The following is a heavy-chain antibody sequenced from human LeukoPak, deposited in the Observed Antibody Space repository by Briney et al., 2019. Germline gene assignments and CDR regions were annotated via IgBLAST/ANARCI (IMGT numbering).Heavy chain of an antibody. CDR3: ANGASVTTFDY. CDR1: GFTFSSYA. V-gene: IGHV3-23*01. J-gene: IGHJ4*02. D-gene: IGHD4-17*01. Sequence: GGSLRLSCAASGFTFSSYAMSWVRQAPGKGLEWVSGIGGSGDTTYYRDSVKGRFTISRDTSKNTLYLQMNYLRAEDTAVYYCANGASVTTFDYWGQGTLVTVSS. CDR2: IGGSGDTT.